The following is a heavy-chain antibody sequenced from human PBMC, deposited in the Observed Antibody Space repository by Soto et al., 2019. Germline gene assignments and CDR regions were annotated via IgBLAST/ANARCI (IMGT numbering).Heavy chain of an antibody. CDR1: VFIFNEYG. D-gene: IGHD2-15*01. J-gene: IGHJ4*02. V-gene: IGHV3-33*03. Sequence: QVQLVESGGGVVQPGRSLRLSCAGSVFIFNEYGVHWVRQAPGKGLEWVAVIWYDGSNKYYADSVKGRFTFSRDNSKNTMSLQMNSLRVEDTAVYYCARWGCSGSNCNLNQRSFDLWGQGTLVTVSS. CDR2: IWYDGSNK. CDR3: ARWGCSGSNCNLNQRSFDL.